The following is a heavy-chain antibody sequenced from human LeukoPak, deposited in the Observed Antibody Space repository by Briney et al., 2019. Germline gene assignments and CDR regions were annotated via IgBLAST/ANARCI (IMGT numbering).Heavy chain of an antibody. J-gene: IGHJ3*02. Sequence: GGSLRLSCAASGFTFSNHAMSWVRQAPGGGLEWVSTIGNGFFYADSVKGRFTISRDNSKNTLYLHLNSLTAEDTDIYYCAKDQVNGNGVYDAFDIWGQGTRVTVSS. D-gene: IGHD2-8*01. V-gene: IGHV3-23*01. CDR3: AKDQVNGNGVYDAFDI. CDR2: IGNGF. CDR1: GFTFSNHA.